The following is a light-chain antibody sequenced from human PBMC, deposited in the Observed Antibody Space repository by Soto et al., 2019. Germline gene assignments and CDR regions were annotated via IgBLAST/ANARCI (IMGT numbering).Light chain of an antibody. J-gene: IGKJ1*01. V-gene: IGKV1-16*01. Sequence: DIQMTQSPSSLSASVGDTVTITCRASQIVSNFLGWFQQKPGKPPKSLIYTASSLQSGVPARFRGSGSGTQFALTINGLQPEDSATYYCQQYRTYPRTFGQGTRVEIK. CDR1: QIVSNF. CDR3: QQYRTYPRT. CDR2: TAS.